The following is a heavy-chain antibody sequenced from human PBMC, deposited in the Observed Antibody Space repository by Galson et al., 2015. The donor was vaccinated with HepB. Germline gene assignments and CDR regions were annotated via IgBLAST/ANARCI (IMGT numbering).Heavy chain of an antibody. Sequence: SLRLSCAASGFIFSNFAMHWVRQAPGKGLEWVAIISFDGSTKYYADSLKGRFTISRDNSKSTLFLQINSLRPEDTAVYYCAREDNDYSIDYWGQGTPVTVSS. CDR3: AREDNDYSIDY. CDR2: ISFDGSTK. J-gene: IGHJ4*02. CDR1: GFIFSNFA. D-gene: IGHD4-11*01. V-gene: IGHV3-30-3*01.